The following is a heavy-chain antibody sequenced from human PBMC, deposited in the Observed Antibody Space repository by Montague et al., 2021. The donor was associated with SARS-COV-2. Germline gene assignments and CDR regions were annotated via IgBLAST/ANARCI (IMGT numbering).Heavy chain of an antibody. CDR3: ARGAGVVAAAPLNYYGMDV. CDR1: GGSISSYY. V-gene: IGHV4-59*13. D-gene: IGHD2-15*01. CDR2: IYYSGST. Sequence: SETRSLTCTVSGGSISSYYWSWIRQPPGKGLEWIGDIYYSGSTNYNPSLKSRVTISVDTSKNQFSLKLSSVTAADTAVYYCARGAGVVAAAPLNYYGMDVWGQGTTVTVSS. J-gene: IGHJ6*02.